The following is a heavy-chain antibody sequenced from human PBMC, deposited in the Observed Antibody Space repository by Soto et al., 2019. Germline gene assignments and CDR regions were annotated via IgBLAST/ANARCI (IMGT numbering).Heavy chain of an antibody. V-gene: IGHV3-23*01. CDR2: ISGSGGST. D-gene: IGHD2-15*01. CDR1: GFTFSSYA. Sequence: LRLSCAASGFTFSSYAMSWVRQAPGKGLEWVSAISGSGGSTYYADSVKGRFTISRDNSKNTLYLQMNSLRAEDTAVYYCAKVNRDIVVVIAATPVDYWGQGTLVTAPQ. CDR3: AKVNRDIVVVIAATPVDY. J-gene: IGHJ4*02.